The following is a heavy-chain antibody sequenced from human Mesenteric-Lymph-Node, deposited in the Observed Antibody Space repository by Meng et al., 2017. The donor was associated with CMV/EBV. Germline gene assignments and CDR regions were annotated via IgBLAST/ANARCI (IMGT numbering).Heavy chain of an antibody. J-gene: IGHJ5*02. V-gene: IGHV4-39*07. CDR2: INYRGTT. CDR3: ARERPPGEVFP. CDR1: GGSISTTAYY. Sequence: SETLSLTCTVSGGSISTTAYYWGWIRQPPGQGLEWIASINYRGTTYYNPSLRSRVTISIDTSRNQFSLKVTSVIAADTAVYYCARERPPGEVFPWGQGTLVTVSS. D-gene: IGHD1-26*01.